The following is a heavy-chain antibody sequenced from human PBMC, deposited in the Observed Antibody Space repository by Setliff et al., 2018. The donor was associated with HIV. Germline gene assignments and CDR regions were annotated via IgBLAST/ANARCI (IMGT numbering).Heavy chain of an antibody. Sequence: GGSLRLSCAASGFTFSIYWMHWVRQAPGKGLVWVFGMNTDGSSTRYADSVKGRFTISRDNAKNMLYLQMNSLSADDTAVYYCVRGSGYYYFDNWGQGALVTVSS. CDR3: VRGSGYYYFDN. CDR1: GFTFSIYW. D-gene: IGHD3-22*01. J-gene: IGHJ4*02. V-gene: IGHV3-74*01. CDR2: MNTDGSST.